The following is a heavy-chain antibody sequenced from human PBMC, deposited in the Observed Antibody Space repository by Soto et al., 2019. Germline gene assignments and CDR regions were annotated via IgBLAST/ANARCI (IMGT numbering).Heavy chain of an antibody. CDR3: ARPMGYCSGGSCFPFDH. V-gene: IGHV3-7*01. D-gene: IGHD2-15*01. J-gene: IGHJ4*02. Sequence: GGSLRLSCVDSGFTFSSYWMSWVRQAPGKGLEWVANIKEDGSAEYYVNSVKGRFTISRDNAKNSLYLQMNSLRAEDTAVYYCARPMGYCSGGSCFPFDHWGQGTVVTVSS. CDR2: IKEDGSAE. CDR1: GFTFSSYW.